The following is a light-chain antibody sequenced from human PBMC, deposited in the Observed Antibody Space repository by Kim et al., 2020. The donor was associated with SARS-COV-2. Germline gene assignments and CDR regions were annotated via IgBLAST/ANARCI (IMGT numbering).Light chain of an antibody. CDR2: GAS. CDR3: QQYGSQPVT. V-gene: IGKV3-20*01. CDR1: QSVTSNN. J-gene: IGKJ1*01. Sequence: AQGERATLSCRASQSVTSNNLAWYQQKVGQAPRLRIYGASSRATGIPDRFSGSGSGTDFTLTISRLEPEDFAVYYCQQYGSQPVTFGQGTKVDIK.